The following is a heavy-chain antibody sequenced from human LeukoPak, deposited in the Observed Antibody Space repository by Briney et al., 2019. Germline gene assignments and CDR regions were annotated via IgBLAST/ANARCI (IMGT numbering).Heavy chain of an antibody. CDR3: ARDFARGVIITADAFDI. CDR1: GYTFTSYG. J-gene: IGHJ3*02. V-gene: IGHV1-18*01. CDR2: ISAYNGNT. D-gene: IGHD3-10*01. Sequence: ASVKASCKASGYTFTSYGISWVRQAPGQGLEWMGWISAYNGNTNYAQKLQGRVTMTTDTSTSTAYMELRSLRSDDTAVYYCARDFARGVIITADAFDIWGQGTMVTVSS.